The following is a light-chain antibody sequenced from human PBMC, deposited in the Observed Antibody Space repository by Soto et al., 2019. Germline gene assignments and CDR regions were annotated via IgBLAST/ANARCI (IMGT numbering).Light chain of an antibody. J-gene: IGLJ2*01. CDR1: SGHSSYA. V-gene: IGLV4-69*01. Sequence: QLVLTQSPSASASLGASVKLTCTMSSGHSSYAIAWHQQQPEKGPRYLMKLNSDGSHSNGDGIPDRFSGSSSGAERYLTSSSLQSADEADYYCQTWGTGPLVFGGGTKLTVL. CDR2: LNSDGSH. CDR3: QTWGTGPLV.